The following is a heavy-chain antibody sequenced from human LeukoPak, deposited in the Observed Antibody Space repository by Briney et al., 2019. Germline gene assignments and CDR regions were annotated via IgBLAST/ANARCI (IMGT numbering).Heavy chain of an antibody. J-gene: IGHJ6*03. Sequence: SVKVSCKASGGTFSSSAIRWVRQAPGQGLEWMGGIIPIFGTANYAQKFQGRVTITTDESTSTAYMELSSLRSEDTAVYYCARSNSSSWYYYYYYMDVWGKGTTVTVSS. CDR3: ARSNSSSWYYYYYYMDV. CDR2: IIPIFGTA. V-gene: IGHV1-69*05. D-gene: IGHD6-13*01. CDR1: GGTFSSSA.